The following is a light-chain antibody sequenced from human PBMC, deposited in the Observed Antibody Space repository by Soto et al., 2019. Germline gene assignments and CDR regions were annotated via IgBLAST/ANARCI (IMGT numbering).Light chain of an antibody. CDR1: SSDVGAYNY. Sequence: QSVLTQPASVSGSPGQSITISCTGTSSDVGAYNYVSWYQQRPGKVPKLMIYDVNNRPSGVSNRFSGSKSGNTASLTISGLQAEDEGDYYCISHTTRSTQVFGTGTKLTVL. CDR2: DVN. V-gene: IGLV2-14*01. CDR3: ISHTTRSTQV. J-gene: IGLJ1*01.